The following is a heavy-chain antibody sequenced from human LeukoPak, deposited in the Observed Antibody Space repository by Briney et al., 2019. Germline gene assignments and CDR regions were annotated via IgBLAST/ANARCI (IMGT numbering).Heavy chain of an antibody. V-gene: IGHV3-23*01. CDR3: AKATASSGTAYFDY. J-gene: IGHJ4*02. D-gene: IGHD3-16*01. CDR1: GFSFSTFA. Sequence: PGGSLRLSCAASGFSFSTFAMSWVRQAPGKGLEWVSAITGSGDSTTYADSVKGRSTISRDNSKNTLYLQMNTLRGEDTAVDYCAKATASSGTAYFDYWGQGTLVTVSS. CDR2: ITGSGDST.